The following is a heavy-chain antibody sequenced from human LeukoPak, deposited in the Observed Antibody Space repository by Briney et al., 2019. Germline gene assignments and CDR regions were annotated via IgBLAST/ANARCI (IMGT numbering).Heavy chain of an antibody. CDR2: IYYSGST. CDR3: ARAVVVVAATPYFQH. J-gene: IGHJ1*01. CDR1: GGSISSGGYY. D-gene: IGHD2-15*01. V-gene: IGHV4-31*03. Sequence: SQTLSLTCTVSGGSISSGGYYWSWIRQHPGKGLEWIGYIYYSGSTYYNPSLKSRATISVVTSKNQFSLKLSSVTAADTAVYYCARAVVVVAATPYFQHWGQGTLVTVSS.